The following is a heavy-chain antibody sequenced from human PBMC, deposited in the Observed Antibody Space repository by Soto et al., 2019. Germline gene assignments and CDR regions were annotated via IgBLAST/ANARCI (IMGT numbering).Heavy chain of an antibody. CDR1: GFTFSSYG. CDR3: AQQLVRNYYYYYGMDV. J-gene: IGHJ6*02. CDR2: ISYDGSNK. Sequence: GGSLRLSCAASGFTFSSYGMHWVRQAPGKGLEWVAVISYDGSNKYYADSVKGRFTISRDNSKNTLYLQMNSLRAEDTAVYYCAQQLVRNYYYYYGMDVWGQGTTVTVSS. V-gene: IGHV3-30*03. D-gene: IGHD6-13*01.